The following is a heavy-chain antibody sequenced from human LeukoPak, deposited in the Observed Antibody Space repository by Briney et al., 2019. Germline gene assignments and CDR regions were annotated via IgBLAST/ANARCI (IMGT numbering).Heavy chain of an antibody. CDR3: ARASWVSTTDAVR. Sequence: GGSLRLSCVATGLSFSSFAMSWVRQGPARGLEWFSSIRGNGETFYGDSVKGRFTLYSDSSTNTVYFQLNNLRVEDTAIYYCARASWVSTTDAVRWGQGTLVTVSS. CDR1: GLSFSSFA. V-gene: IGHV3-23*01. D-gene: IGHD1-14*01. CDR2: IRGNGET. J-gene: IGHJ4*02.